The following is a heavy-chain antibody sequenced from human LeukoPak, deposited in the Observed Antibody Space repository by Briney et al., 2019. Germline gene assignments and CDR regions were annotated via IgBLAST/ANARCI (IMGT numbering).Heavy chain of an antibody. CDR3: ARGGEKVVVPAAVGAHYYYYGMDV. CDR1: GYTSTSYG. V-gene: IGHV1-18*01. Sequence: ASVKVSCKASGYTSTSYGISWVRQAPGQGLEWMGWISAYNGNTNYAQKLQGRVTMTTDTSTSTAYMELRSLRSDDTAVYYCARGGEKVVVPAAVGAHYYYYGMDVWGQGTTVTVSS. CDR2: ISAYNGNT. D-gene: IGHD2-2*01. J-gene: IGHJ6*02.